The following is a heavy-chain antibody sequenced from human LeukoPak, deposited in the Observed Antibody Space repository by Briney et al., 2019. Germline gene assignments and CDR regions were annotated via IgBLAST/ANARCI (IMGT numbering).Heavy chain of an antibody. CDR1: GFTFSRDS. CDR2: INGGGSPI. D-gene: IGHD3-22*01. V-gene: IGHV3-48*04. Sequence: GGSLRLSCAASGFTFSRDSMNWVRQAPGKGLEWVSYINGGGSPIYYADSVRGRFTISRDNAKNSLYLQMNSLRAEDTAVYYCVLGGYDSPYLGFDYWGQGTLVTVSS. J-gene: IGHJ4*02. CDR3: VLGGYDSPYLGFDY.